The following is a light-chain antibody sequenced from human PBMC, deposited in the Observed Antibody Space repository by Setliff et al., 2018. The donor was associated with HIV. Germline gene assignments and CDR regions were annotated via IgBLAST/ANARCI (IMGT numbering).Light chain of an antibody. CDR2: ANF. CDR3: AAWDDNLNGYV. CDR1: LSNIGRNT. J-gene: IGLJ1*01. Sequence: QSVLTQPPSASGTPGQRVTISCSGSLSNIGRNTINWYQQLPGTAPKLLIFANFQRPSGVPDRFSGAKSGTSASLAISGLQSEDEADYFCAAWDDNLNGYVFGPGTKGTVL. V-gene: IGLV1-44*01.